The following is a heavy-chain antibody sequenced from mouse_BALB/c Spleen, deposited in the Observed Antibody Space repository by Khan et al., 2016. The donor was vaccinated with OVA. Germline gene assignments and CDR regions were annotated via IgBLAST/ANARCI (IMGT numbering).Heavy chain of an antibody. CDR1: GYTFTSYW. CDR3: TRGEYDGDY. Sequence: LQQPGSELVRPGASVKLSCKASGYTFTSYWMHWVKQRPGQGLEWIGNIYPGSGSTNYDEKFKSKATLTVATSSRTAYMQLSSLTYEDSAVYYCTRGEYDGDYWGQGTTLTVSS. D-gene: IGHD2-14*01. CDR2: IYPGSGST. V-gene: IGHV1S22*01. J-gene: IGHJ2*01.